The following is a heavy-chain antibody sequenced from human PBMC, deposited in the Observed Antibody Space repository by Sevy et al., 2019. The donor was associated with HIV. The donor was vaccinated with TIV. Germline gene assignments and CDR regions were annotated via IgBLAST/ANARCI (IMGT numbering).Heavy chain of an antibody. Sequence: GGSLRLSCAASGFTFSSYAMHWVRQAPGKGLEWVADIIYDGSKNYYADSVKGRFTISRDNSKNTLYLQMNSLRAEDTAVYYCARDRHDYAGNVRTGWFDPWGQGTLVTVSS. V-gene: IGHV3-30-3*01. CDR1: GFTFSSYA. D-gene: IGHD4-17*01. CDR3: ARDRHDYAGNVRTGWFDP. J-gene: IGHJ5*02. CDR2: IIYDGSKN.